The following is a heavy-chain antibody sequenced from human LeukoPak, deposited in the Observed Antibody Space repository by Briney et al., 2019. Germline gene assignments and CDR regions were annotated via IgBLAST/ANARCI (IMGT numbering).Heavy chain of an antibody. Sequence: GGSLRLSCAASGFAFSSYSMNWVRQAPGKGLEWVSYTSSSSSTIYYADSVKGRFTISRDNAKNSLYLQMNSLRDEDTAVYYCARDSDYSGSYPSFDYWGQGTLVTVSS. CDR1: GFAFSSYS. V-gene: IGHV3-48*02. D-gene: IGHD1-26*01. J-gene: IGHJ4*02. CDR2: TSSSSSTI. CDR3: ARDSDYSGSYPSFDY.